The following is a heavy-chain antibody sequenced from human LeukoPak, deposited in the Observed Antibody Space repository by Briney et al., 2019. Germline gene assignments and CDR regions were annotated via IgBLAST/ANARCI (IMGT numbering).Heavy chain of an antibody. CDR1: GFTFSSFW. J-gene: IGHJ4*02. CDR3: GRGMRDYYGLDY. Sequence: GGSLRLSCAASGFTFSSFWMRWVRQASGKGLVWVSHINSGGSKIDYADSVRGRFTISRDNAKNTLFLQMNSLTVEDTAVYYCGRGMRDYYGLDYWGQGILVTVSS. V-gene: IGHV3-74*01. D-gene: IGHD3-10*01. CDR2: INSGGSKI.